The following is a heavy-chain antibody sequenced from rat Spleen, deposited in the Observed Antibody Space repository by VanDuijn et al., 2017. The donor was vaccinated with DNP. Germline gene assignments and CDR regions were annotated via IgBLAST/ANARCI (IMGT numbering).Heavy chain of an antibody. Sequence: EVRLVESGGGLVQPGRSLKLSCAASGFTFSDYGMAWVLQAPTKGLEWVATISTRGGSTYYRDSVKGRFTISRENAENTVFLQMNSLRSEDTATYYCVKGGYYYFDFWGPGTMVTVSS. V-gene: IGHV5S13*01. CDR1: GFTFSDYG. J-gene: IGHJ1*01. CDR2: ISTRGGST. CDR3: VKGGYYYFDF.